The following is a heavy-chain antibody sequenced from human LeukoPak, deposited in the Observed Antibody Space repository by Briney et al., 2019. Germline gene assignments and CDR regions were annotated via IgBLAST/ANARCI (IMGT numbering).Heavy chain of an antibody. J-gene: IGHJ4*02. CDR3: AKDLQQWLVQVGYFDY. CDR1: GFTFSSYG. CDR2: ISYDGSNK. V-gene: IGHV3-30*18. D-gene: IGHD6-19*01. Sequence: AGGSLRLSCAASGFTFSSYGMHWVRQAPGKGLEWVAVISYDGSNKYYADSVKGRFTISRDNSKNTLYLQMNSLRAEDTAVYYCAKDLQQWLVQVGYFDYWGQGTLVTVS.